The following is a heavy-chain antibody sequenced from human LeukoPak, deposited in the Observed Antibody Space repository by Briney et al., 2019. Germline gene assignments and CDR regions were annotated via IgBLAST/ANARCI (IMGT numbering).Heavy chain of an antibody. CDR3: AKTSGRGTVDPGTSGYINF. Sequence: SETLSLTCTVSGGSITSSNYYWDWIRQPPGQGLEWIVSIHYSGNTNYNPSLTSRVTVVADTSQNEFSLEMSSVTAADTAVYYCAKTSGRGTVDPGTSGYINFWGQGILVTVSS. J-gene: IGHJ4*02. CDR1: GGSITSSNYY. CDR2: IHYSGNT. V-gene: IGHV4-39*01. D-gene: IGHD3-22*01.